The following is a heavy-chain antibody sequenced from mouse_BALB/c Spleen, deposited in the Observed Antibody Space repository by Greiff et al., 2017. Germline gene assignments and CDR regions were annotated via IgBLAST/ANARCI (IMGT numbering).Heavy chain of an antibody. J-gene: IGHJ4*01. CDR2: IWGDGST. CDR3: ARGRGIYYGNFYAMDY. D-gene: IGHD2-1*01. V-gene: IGHV2-6-7*01. Sequence: VQGVESGPGLVAPSQSLSITCTVSGFSLTGYGVNWVRQPPGKGLEWLGMIWGDGSTDYNSALKSRLSISKDNSKSQVFLKMNSLQTDDTARYYCARGRGIYYGNFYAMDYWGQGTSVTVSS. CDR1: GFSLTGYG.